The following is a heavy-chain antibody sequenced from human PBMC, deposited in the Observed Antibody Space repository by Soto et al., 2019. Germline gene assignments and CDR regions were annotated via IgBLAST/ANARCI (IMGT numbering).Heavy chain of an antibody. CDR2: IIPMFATT. Sequence: QVQLVQSGAGVRKSGSSVKVSCKAAGGTFSDYALSWVRQAPGQGLEWMGGIIPMFATTNYAQKFQGRVTITADDSATTAHMELSSLKSEDTAVYYCARGRGIGFSSTWNIYWYYNMDGWGQGTTVTVSS. CDR1: GGTFSDYA. CDR3: ARGRGIGFSSTWNIYWYYNMDG. D-gene: IGHD6-13*01. V-gene: IGHV1-69*01. J-gene: IGHJ6*02.